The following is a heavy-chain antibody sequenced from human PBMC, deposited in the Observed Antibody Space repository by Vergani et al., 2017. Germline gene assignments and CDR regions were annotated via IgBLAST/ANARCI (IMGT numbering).Heavy chain of an antibody. CDR1: GYTFSSYS. CDR2: ISSSSSYI. CDR3: ARAVGYYYDSSGSY. Sequence: EVQLVESGGGLVKPGGSLRLSCAASGYTFSSYSMNWVRQAPGKGLEWVSSISSSSSYIYYADSVKGRFTISRDNAKNTLYLQMNSLRAEDTAVYYCARAVGYYYDSSGSYWGQGTLVTVSS. D-gene: IGHD3-22*01. V-gene: IGHV3-21*01. J-gene: IGHJ4*02.